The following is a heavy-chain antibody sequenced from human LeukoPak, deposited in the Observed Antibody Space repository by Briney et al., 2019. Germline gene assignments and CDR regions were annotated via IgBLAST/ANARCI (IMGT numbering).Heavy chain of an antibody. CDR1: GYTFTSYG. D-gene: IGHD3-10*01. Sequence: ASVKVSCKASGYTFTSYGISWVRQAPGQGLEWMGWISAYNGNTNYAQKLQGRVTMTTDTSTSTAYMELRSLRSDDTAVYYCARDQDVLLWFGELYRGDAFDIWGQGTMVTVSS. V-gene: IGHV1-18*01. CDR3: ARDQDVLLWFGELYRGDAFDI. CDR2: ISAYNGNT. J-gene: IGHJ3*02.